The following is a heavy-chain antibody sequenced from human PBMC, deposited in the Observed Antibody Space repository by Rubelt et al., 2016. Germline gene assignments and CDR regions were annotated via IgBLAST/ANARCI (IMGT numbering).Heavy chain of an antibody. Sequence: QSPSRGLEWLGRTYYRSKWYNDYAVSVQSRITINPDTSKNQFSLQLNSVTPEDTAVYYCARGDGIAAVWRYWGQGTLVTVSS. CDR2: TYYRSKWYN. V-gene: IGHV6-1*01. J-gene: IGHJ4*02. CDR3: ARGDGIAAVWRY. D-gene: IGHD6-13*01.